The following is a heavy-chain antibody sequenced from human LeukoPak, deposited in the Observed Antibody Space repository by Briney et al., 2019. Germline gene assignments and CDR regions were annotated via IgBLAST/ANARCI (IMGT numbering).Heavy chain of an antibody. CDR3: ARGGLTIFGVVNFDY. Sequence: ASVKVSCKASGYTFTGYYMHWVRQAPGQGLEWMGWINPNSGGTNSAQKFQGRVTMTRDTSISTAYMELSRLRSDDTAVYYCARGGLTIFGVVNFDYWGQGTLVTVSS. V-gene: IGHV1-2*02. J-gene: IGHJ4*02. CDR1: GYTFTGYY. CDR2: INPNSGGT. D-gene: IGHD3-3*01.